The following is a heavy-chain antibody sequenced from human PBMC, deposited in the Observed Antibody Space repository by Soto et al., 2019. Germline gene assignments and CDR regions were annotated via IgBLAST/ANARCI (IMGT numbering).Heavy chain of an antibody. D-gene: IGHD1-7*01. CDR1: GGSFSGYY. Sequence: SETLSLTCAVYGGSFSGYYWSWMRQPPGKGLEWIGEINHSGSTNYNPSLKSRVTISVDTSKNQFSLKLSSVTAADTAVYYCARVSKVSGTTYWGQGTLVTVSS. V-gene: IGHV4-34*01. CDR3: ARVSKVSGTTY. CDR2: INHSGST. J-gene: IGHJ4*02.